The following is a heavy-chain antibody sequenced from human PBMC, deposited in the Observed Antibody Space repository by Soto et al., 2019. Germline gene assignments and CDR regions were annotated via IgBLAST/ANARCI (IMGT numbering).Heavy chain of an antibody. CDR2: ISYDGTVK. D-gene: IGHD6-13*01. CDR1: GLTFSTYG. V-gene: IGHV3-30*18. CDR3: AKRIATADTIDY. Sequence: VQLVESGGGVVQPGRSLRLSCEATGLTFSTYGMQWVRQATGKGLEWVSVISYDGTVKYYADSVKGRVTVSRDNSKNTLYRQMNSLRVEDTAVYYCAKRIATADTIDYLGQGTLVTVPS. J-gene: IGHJ4*02.